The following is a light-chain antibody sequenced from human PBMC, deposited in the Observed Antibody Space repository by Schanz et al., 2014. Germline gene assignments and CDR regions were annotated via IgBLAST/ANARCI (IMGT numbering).Light chain of an antibody. Sequence: EIVMTQSPATLSVSPGERATLSCRASQSVSSNLAWYQQKPGQAPRLLIYGASSSATGIPDRFSGSGSGTDFTLTISRLEAEDFAVYYCQQYGTSPYTFGQGTKVEMK. V-gene: IGKV3-20*01. CDR3: QQYGTSPYT. CDR2: GAS. J-gene: IGKJ2*01. CDR1: QSVSSN.